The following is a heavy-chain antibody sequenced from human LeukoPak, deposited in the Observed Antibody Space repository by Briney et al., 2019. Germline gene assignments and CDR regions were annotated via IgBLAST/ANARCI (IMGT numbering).Heavy chain of an antibody. CDR2: ISSSSYI. V-gene: IGHV3-21*01. Sequence: GGSLRLSCAASGFTFSSYSMNWVRQAPGKGLEWVSSISSSSYIYYADSVKGRFTISRDNAKNSLYLQMNSLRAEDTAVYYCARGGWRSSYYFDYWGQGTLVTASS. CDR1: GFTFSSYS. D-gene: IGHD6-6*01. CDR3: ARGGWRSSYYFDY. J-gene: IGHJ4*02.